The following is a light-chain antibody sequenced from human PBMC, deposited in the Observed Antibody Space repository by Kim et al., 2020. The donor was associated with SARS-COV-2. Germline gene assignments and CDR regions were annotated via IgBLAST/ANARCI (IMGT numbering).Light chain of an antibody. CDR1: QSVSSN. Sequence: EIVMTQSPATLSVSPGERATLSCRASQSVSSNLAWYQQKPGQAPRLLMYGASTRATGFPATFSGSGSGTEFTLTISSLQSEDFAVYYCQQYNNWPYTFGQGTKLEI. CDR2: GAS. J-gene: IGKJ2*01. CDR3: QQYNNWPYT. V-gene: IGKV3-15*01.